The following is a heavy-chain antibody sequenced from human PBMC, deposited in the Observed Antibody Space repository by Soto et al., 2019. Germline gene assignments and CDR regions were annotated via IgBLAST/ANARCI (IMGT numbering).Heavy chain of an antibody. CDR3: ASRWGYSFDY. CDR2: IYYSGST. Sequence: QLQLQESGPGLVKPSETLSLTCTVSGGSISSYYWGWIRRPPGKGLEWIGSIYYSGSTYYNPSLXSXVXIXXDTSKNQFSLKLSSVTAADTAVYYCASRWGYSFDYWGQGTLVTVSS. D-gene: IGHD7-27*01. J-gene: IGHJ4*02. CDR1: GGSISSYY. V-gene: IGHV4-39*01.